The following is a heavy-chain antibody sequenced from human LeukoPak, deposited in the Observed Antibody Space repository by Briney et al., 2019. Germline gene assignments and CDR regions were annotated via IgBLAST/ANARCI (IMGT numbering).Heavy chain of an antibody. CDR1: GFTFDDYA. V-gene: IGHV3-9*01. J-gene: IGHJ6*02. CDR2: ISWYSGSI. D-gene: IGHD3-3*01. CDR3: AKSQIGDYYYGMDV. Sequence: GGSLRLSCAASGFTFDDYAMHWVRQAPGKGLEWVSGISWYSGSIGYADSVKGRFTISRDNAKNSLYMQMNSLRAEDTALYYCAKSQIGDYYYGMDVWGQGTTVTVSS.